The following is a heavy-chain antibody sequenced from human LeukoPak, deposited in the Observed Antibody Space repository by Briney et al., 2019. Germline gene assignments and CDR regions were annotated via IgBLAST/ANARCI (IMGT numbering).Heavy chain of an antibody. J-gene: IGHJ4*02. CDR1: GYTFTGYD. CDR2: MNPNSGNT. V-gene: IGHV1-8*01. CDR3: ARVGSIAAAGIYYFDY. D-gene: IGHD6-13*01. Sequence: ASVKVSCKASGYTFTGYDINWVRQATGQGLEWMGWMNPNSGNTGYAQKFQGRVTMTRNTSISTAYMELSSLRSEDTAVYYCARVGSIAAAGIYYFDYWGQGTLVTVSS.